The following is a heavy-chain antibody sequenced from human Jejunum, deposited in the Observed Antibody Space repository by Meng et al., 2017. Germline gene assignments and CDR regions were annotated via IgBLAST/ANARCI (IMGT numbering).Heavy chain of an antibody. Sequence: GESLKISCAASGFTFSSDAVNWVRQAPGKGLEWVSGITPSGDRPIYADSVKGRFTVSRANSKNTVHLQMNSLRADDTAVYYCAKRYCSEGACCGFDNWGQGTRVTAPQ. J-gene: IGHJ4*02. CDR3: AKRYCSEGACCGFDN. CDR1: GFTFSSDA. V-gene: IGHV3-23*01. CDR2: ITPSGDRP. D-gene: IGHD2-8*01.